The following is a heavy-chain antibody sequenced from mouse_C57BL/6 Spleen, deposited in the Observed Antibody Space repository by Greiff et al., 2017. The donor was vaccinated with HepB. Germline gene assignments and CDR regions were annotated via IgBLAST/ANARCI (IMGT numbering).Heavy chain of an antibody. V-gene: IGHV1-4*01. CDR2: INPSSGYT. Sequence: VQLVESGAELARPGASVKMSCKASGYTFTSYTMHWVKQRPGQGLEWIGYINPSSGYTKYNQKFKDKATLTADKSSSTAYMQLSSLTSEDSAVYYCARTSYGSSYWYFDVWGTGTTVTVSS. CDR1: GYTFTSYT. D-gene: IGHD1-1*01. CDR3: ARTSYGSSYWYFDV. J-gene: IGHJ1*03.